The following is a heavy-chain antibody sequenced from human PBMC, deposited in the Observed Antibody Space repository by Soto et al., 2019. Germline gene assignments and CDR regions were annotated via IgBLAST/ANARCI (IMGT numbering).Heavy chain of an antibody. D-gene: IGHD6-13*01. Sequence: QITLKESGPTLVKPTQTLTLTCTFSGFSLSTSGVGVGWIRQPPGKALEWLALIYWNDDKRYSPSLKSRLTTPKDTPKNRVVLTITNRDPVDPATYYCAPSYSSRGGFDSGGQGTLVTVSS. J-gene: IGHJ4*02. V-gene: IGHV2-5*01. CDR1: GFSLSTSGVG. CDR3: APSYSSRGGFDS. CDR2: IYWNDDK.